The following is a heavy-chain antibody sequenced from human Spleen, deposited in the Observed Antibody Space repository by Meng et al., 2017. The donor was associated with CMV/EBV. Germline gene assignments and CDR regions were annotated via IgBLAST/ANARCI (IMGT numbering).Heavy chain of an antibody. CDR2: FDPEDDET. J-gene: IGHJ3*02. D-gene: IGHD4-23*01. CDR3: ARLRMVVTPVNAFDI. V-gene: IGHV1-24*01. Sequence: ASVKVSCKVSGYTLTELSMHWVRQAPGKGLEWMGGFDPEDDETIYEQKFQGRVTMTEDTSTDTAYMELSSLRSDDTAVYYCARLRMVVTPVNAFDIWGQGTMVTVSS. CDR1: GYTLTELS.